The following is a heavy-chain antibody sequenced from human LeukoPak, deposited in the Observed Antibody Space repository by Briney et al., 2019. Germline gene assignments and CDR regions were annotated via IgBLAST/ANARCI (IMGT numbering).Heavy chain of an antibody. D-gene: IGHD1-7*01. CDR2: ISYDGSNK. V-gene: IGHV3-30*04. CDR1: GFTFSSYA. J-gene: IGHJ6*02. CDR3: ARGANYVDRLYYYYGMDV. Sequence: PGGSLRLSCAASGFTFSSYAMHWVRQAPGKGLEWVAVISYDGSNKYYADSVKGRFTISRDNSKNTLYLQMNSLRAEDTAVYYCARGANYVDRLYYYYGMDVWGRGTTVTVS.